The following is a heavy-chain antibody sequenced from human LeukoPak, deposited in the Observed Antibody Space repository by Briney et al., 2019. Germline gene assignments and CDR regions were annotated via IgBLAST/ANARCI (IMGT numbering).Heavy chain of an antibody. CDR3: ARAALDYGDPGWFDP. CDR2: IYYSGST. J-gene: IGHJ5*02. V-gene: IGHV4-31*03. D-gene: IGHD4-17*01. CDR1: GGSISSGGYY. Sequence: SETLSLTCTVSGGSISSGGYYWRWIRQHPGKGLEWIGYIYYSGSTYYNPSLKSRVTISVDTSKNQFSLKLSSVTAADTAVYYCARAALDYGDPGWFDPWGQGTLVTVSS.